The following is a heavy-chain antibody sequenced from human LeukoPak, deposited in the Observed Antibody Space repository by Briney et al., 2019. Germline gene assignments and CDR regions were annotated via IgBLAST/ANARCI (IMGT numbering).Heavy chain of an antibody. J-gene: IGHJ4*02. Sequence: GGSLRLSCAASGFTFSSYAMSWVRQAPGKGLEWVSAISGSGGSTYYADSVKGRFTISRDNSKNTLYLQMNSLRAEDTAVYYCAKDSLSPPWNSLFDYWGQGTLVTVSS. CDR3: AKDSLSPPWNSLFDY. D-gene: IGHD1-7*01. CDR1: GFTFSSYA. V-gene: IGHV3-23*01. CDR2: ISGSGGST.